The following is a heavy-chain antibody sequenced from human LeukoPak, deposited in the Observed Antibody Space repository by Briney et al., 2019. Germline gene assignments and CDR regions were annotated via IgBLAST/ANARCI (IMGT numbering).Heavy chain of an antibody. D-gene: IGHD5-12*01. CDR2: INHSGST. V-gene: IGHV4-34*01. CDR1: GGSFSGYY. Sequence: SETLSLTCAVYGGSFSGYYWSWIRQPPGKGLEWIGEINHSGSTNYNPSLKSRVTISVDTSKNQFSLKLSSVTAADTAVYYCARGFSGYDSVSDYYYYMDVWGKGTTVTVSS. CDR3: ARGFSGYDSVSDYYYYMDV. J-gene: IGHJ6*03.